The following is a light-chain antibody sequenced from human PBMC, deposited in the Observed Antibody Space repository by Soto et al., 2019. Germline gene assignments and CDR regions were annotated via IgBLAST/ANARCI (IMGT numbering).Light chain of an antibody. J-gene: IGKJ2*01. CDR1: QSVSSSY. V-gene: IGKV3-20*01. CDR2: GAS. Sequence: EIVLTQSPGTLSLSPGERATLSCRASQSVSSSYLAWYQQKPGQAPRLLIYGASSSATGIPDRCSSSVSGTDFTLTISRLEPEDVAVYYCQQYGSSGYTFGQGTKLEIK. CDR3: QQYGSSGYT.